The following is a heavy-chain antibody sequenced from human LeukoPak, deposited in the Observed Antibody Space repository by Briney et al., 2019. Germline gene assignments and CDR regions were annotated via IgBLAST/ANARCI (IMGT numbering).Heavy chain of an antibody. CDR1: GGTFSSYA. D-gene: IGHD5-24*01. CDR3: AREEGEMATVYFDY. Sequence: ASVKVSCKASGGTFSSYAISWVRQATGQGLEWMGGIIPIFGTANYAQKFQGRVTITADESTSTAYMELSSLRSEDTAVYYCAREEGEMATVYFDYWGQGTLVTVSS. J-gene: IGHJ4*02. V-gene: IGHV1-69*13. CDR2: IIPIFGTA.